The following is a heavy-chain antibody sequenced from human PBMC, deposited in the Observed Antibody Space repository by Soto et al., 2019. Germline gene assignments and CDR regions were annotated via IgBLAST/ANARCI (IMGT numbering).Heavy chain of an antibody. CDR1: GYSFTSYW. V-gene: IGHV5-51*01. CDR3: AGGGYIAVAGSHYYYYGMDV. CDR2: IYPGDSDT. J-gene: IGHJ6*02. Sequence: GESLKISCKGSGYSFTSYWIGWVRQMPGKGLEWMGIIYPGDSDTRYSPYFQGRFTISRDNSKNTLYLQMKSLRAEDTAVYYCAGGGYIAVAGSHYYYYGMDVWGQGTTVTVSS. D-gene: IGHD6-19*01.